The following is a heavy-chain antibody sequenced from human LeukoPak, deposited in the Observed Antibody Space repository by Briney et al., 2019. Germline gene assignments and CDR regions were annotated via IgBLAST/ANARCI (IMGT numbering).Heavy chain of an antibody. J-gene: IGHJ4*02. D-gene: IGHD3-10*01. CDR2: INPNSGGT. Sequence: GASVKVSCEASGYTCTDYYMHWVRQAPGKGREWMGWINPNSGGTNSAQNFQGRVTVTWDTSISTAYMELSSLTSDDTAIYYCARDNRRYGSGSYFHYWGQGTLVTVS. CDR1: GYTCTDYY. V-gene: IGHV1-2*02. CDR3: ARDNRRYGSGSYFHY.